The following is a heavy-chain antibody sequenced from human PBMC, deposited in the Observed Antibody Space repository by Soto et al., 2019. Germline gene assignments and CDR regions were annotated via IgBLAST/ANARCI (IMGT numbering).Heavy chain of an antibody. D-gene: IGHD3-22*01. J-gene: IGHJ4*02. CDR3: ARLPDYCDSSGYYLDY. CDR1: GGSISSGGYY. Sequence: SETLSLTCTVSGGSISSGGYYWSWIRQHPGKGLEWIGYIYYSGSTYYNPSLKSRVTISVDTSKNQFSLKLSSVTAADTAVYYCARLPDYCDSSGYYLDYWGQGTLVTVSS. CDR2: IYYSGST. V-gene: IGHV4-31*03.